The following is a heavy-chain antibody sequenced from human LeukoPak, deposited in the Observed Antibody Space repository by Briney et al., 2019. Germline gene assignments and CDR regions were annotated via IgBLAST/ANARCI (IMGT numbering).Heavy chain of an antibody. D-gene: IGHD3-22*01. CDR1: GYTFTSYG. V-gene: IGHV1-18*01. J-gene: IGHJ6*02. CDR3: ARDARNYDSSGYLYYYYYGMDV. Sequence: ALVTVSCKASGYTFTSYGISCVRQAPGQGLEWVGWISAYNGYTNYAQTLQGRVTMPTDTSTSTAYMGLRSLRSDDTAVYYCARDARNYDSSGYLYYYYYGMDVWRQGTTVTVSS. CDR2: ISAYNGYT.